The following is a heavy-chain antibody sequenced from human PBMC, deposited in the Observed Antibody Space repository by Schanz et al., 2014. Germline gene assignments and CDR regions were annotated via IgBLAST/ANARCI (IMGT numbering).Heavy chain of an antibody. CDR1: GYTFTTYA. CDR3: TTETIAMAGTFSI. D-gene: IGHD6-19*01. V-gene: IGHV7-4-1*02. Sequence: QVQLVQSGAEVRKPGSSVRVSCKASGYTFTTYALNWVRQAPGQGLEWMGWINSNTGNPTYAPAFTGRFVFSLDTSVSTAYLQISSLKAEDTAAYYCTTETIAMAGTFSIWGQGTLVTVSS. J-gene: IGHJ4*02. CDR2: INSNTGNP.